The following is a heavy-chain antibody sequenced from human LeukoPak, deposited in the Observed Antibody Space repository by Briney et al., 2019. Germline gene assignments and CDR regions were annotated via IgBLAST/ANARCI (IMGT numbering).Heavy chain of an antibody. CDR2: IRSQTAGGTT. Sequence: PGGSLRLSCEASGLTFSSHWMTWVRQAPGKGLEWVGRIRSQTAGGTTDFAAPVKGRFSISRDDSKNSLYLQMNSLTSEDTAVYYCAHGSAQYYEYWGQGTLVTVSS. D-gene: IGHD2-15*01. CDR3: AHGSAQYYEY. V-gene: IGHV3-15*01. J-gene: IGHJ1*01. CDR1: GLTFSSHW.